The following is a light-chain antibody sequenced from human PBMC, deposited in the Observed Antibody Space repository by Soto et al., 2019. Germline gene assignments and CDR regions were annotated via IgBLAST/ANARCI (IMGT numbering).Light chain of an antibody. CDR2: AAS. J-gene: IGKJ2*01. CDR3: QQYYSSVT. CDR1: QGISSY. Sequence: AIRMTQSPSSVSASTGDRVTITCRASQGISSYLAWYQQKPGKAPKLLIYAASTLQSGVPSRFSGSGSGTDFTLTISCLQSEDFATYYCQQYYSSVTFGQGTKVDIK. V-gene: IGKV1-8*01.